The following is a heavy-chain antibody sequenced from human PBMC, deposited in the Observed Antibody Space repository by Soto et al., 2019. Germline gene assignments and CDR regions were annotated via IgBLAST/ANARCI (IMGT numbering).Heavy chain of an antibody. J-gene: IGHJ5*02. CDR3: AAAREIPAATDWFDP. CDR1: GFTFSSYG. V-gene: IGHV3-30*03. D-gene: IGHD2-2*01. CDR2: ISYDGSNK. Sequence: GGSLRLSCAASGFTFSSYGMHWVRQAPGKGLEWVAVISYDGSNKYYADSVKGRFTISRDNSKNTLYLQMNSLRAEDTAVYYCAAAREIPAATDWFDPWGQGTLVTVSS.